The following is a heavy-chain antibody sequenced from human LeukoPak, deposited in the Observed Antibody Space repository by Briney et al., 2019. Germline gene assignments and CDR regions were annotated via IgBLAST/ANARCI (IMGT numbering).Heavy chain of an antibody. J-gene: IGHJ1*01. CDR1: GFTFSSYR. Sequence: PGGSLRLSCADSGFTFSSYRMNWVRQAPGKGVEWVSYISSSSSYIYYADSVRGRFTISRDKARNSLYLQMNSLRGEDAAVYYCARDENAYCIGGSCSYFQHWGQGTLVTVSS. D-gene: IGHD2-15*01. V-gene: IGHV3-21*01. CDR3: ARDENAYCIGGSCSYFQH. CDR2: ISSSSSYI.